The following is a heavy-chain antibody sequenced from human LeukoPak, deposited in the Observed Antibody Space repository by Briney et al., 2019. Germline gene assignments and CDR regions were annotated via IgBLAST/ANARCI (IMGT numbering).Heavy chain of an antibody. D-gene: IGHD5-12*01. CDR1: GGSFSGYY. V-gene: IGHV4-34*01. Sequence: SETLSLTCAVYGGSFSGYYWSWIPQPPGKGLEWIGENNHSGSTNYNPSLKSGATLPVATSKNKFSLKQSSVTAADTAVYYCTSIPKRLRALTWYFDLWGRGTLVTVSS. CDR3: TSIPKRLRALTWYFDL. J-gene: IGHJ2*01. CDR2: NNHSGST.